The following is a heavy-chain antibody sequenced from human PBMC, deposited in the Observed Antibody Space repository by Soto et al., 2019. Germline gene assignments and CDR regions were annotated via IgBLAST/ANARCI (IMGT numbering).Heavy chain of an antibody. J-gene: IGHJ5*02. D-gene: IGHD2-2*01. CDR3: ASDCSSTSCYGGRVFDP. CDR2: IYYSGST. Sequence: SETLSLTCTVSGGSISSSSYYWGWIRQPPGKGLEWIGSIYYSGSTYYNPSLKSRVTISVDTSKNQFSLKLSSVTAADTAVYYCASDCSSTSCYGGRVFDPWGQGTLVTVSS. V-gene: IGHV4-39*01. CDR1: GGSISSSSYY.